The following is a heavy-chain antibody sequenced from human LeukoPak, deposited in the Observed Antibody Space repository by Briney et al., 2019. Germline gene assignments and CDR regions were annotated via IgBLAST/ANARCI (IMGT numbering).Heavy chain of an antibody. J-gene: IGHJ6*02. V-gene: IGHV3-66*02. D-gene: IGHD3-3*01. CDR3: ARDLKGNDFTYYYGMDV. CDR2: LYSGGST. Sequence: GGSLRLSCAASGFTISSNYINWVRQAPGKGLERVSVLYSGGSTYYADSVKGRFTISRDNSKNTLYLQMNSLRAEDTAVYYCARDLKGNDFTYYYGMDVWGQGTTVTVSS. CDR1: GFTISSNY.